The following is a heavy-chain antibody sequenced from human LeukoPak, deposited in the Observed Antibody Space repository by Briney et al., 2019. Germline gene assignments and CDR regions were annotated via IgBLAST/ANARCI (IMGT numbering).Heavy chain of an antibody. CDR3: AKGPQLHSGHHPDY. V-gene: IGHV3-23*01. Sequence: PGGSLSLSCAASGFTFSSSAMTWVRQAPGKGLEWVSTITGSDDKTYYADSVKGRFTISRDFSKNMVHLQMNSLRVEDTAIYYCAKGPQLHSGHHPDYWGQGTLVTVSS. D-gene: IGHD1-26*01. CDR2: ITGSDDKT. CDR1: GFTFSSSA. J-gene: IGHJ4*02.